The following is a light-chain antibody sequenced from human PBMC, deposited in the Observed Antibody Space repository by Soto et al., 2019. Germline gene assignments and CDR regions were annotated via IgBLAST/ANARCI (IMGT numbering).Light chain of an antibody. CDR1: SSDVGGYNY. Sequence: QSALTQPASVSGSPGQSITISCTGTSSDVGGYNYVSWYQQHPGKAPKLMIYEVSTRPSGVSYRFSASKSGNSASLTISGLQTEDEADYFCNSYTSSSTYVFGTGTKLTVL. J-gene: IGLJ1*01. CDR3: NSYTSSSTYV. CDR2: EVS. V-gene: IGLV2-14*01.